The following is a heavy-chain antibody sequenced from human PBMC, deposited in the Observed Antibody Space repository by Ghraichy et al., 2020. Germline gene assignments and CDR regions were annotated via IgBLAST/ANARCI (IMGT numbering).Heavy chain of an antibody. J-gene: IGHJ6*02. Sequence: SETLSLTCAVYGGSFSGYYWSWIRQPPGKGLEWIGEINHSGSTNYNPSLKSRVTISVDTSKNQFSVKLSSVTAADTAVYYCARGGGYCSSTSCSFGLGYYYYGMDVWGQGTTVTVSS. V-gene: IGHV4-34*01. CDR2: INHSGST. CDR1: GGSFSGYY. D-gene: IGHD2-2*01. CDR3: ARGGGYCSSTSCSFGLGYYYYGMDV.